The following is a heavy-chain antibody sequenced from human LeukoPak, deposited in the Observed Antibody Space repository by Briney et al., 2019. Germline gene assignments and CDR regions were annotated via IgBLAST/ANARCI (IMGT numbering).Heavy chain of an antibody. CDR1: GFTVSSYG. Sequence: PGGSLRLSCAVSGFTVSSYGMHWVRQAPGKGLEWVAFIRYDGNHKSYADSVKGRFTISRDDSKSTLSLQMNSLRVEDTAVYYCARDLAWGAFDYWGQGTLVSVSS. D-gene: IGHD7-27*01. J-gene: IGHJ4*02. CDR2: IRYDGNHK. V-gene: IGHV3-30*02. CDR3: ARDLAWGAFDY.